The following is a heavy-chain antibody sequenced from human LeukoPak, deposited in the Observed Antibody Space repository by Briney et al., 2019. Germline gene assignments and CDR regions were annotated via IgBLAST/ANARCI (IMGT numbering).Heavy chain of an antibody. Sequence: SETLSLTCTVSGGSISNYYWSWIRQPPGKGLEWIGYIYYPGSTNYNPSLKSRVAISVDASKNQFSLKLSSVTTADTAVYHCARAPTWNYGMDVWGQGTMVTVSS. CDR2: IYYPGST. D-gene: IGHD2/OR15-2a*01. CDR3: ARAPTWNYGMDV. CDR1: GGSISNYY. J-gene: IGHJ6*02. V-gene: IGHV4-59*01.